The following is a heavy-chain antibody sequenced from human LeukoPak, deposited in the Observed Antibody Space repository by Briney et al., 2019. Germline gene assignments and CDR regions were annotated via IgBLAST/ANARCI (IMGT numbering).Heavy chain of an antibody. CDR2: IYYSGST. V-gene: IGHV4-30-4*08. J-gene: IGHJ4*02. Sequence: SQTLSLTCTVSSGSISSGDYYWSWIRQPPGKGLEWIGYIYYSGSTYYNPSLKSRVTISVDTSKNQFSLKLSSVTAADTAVYYRARVSRFRLDFDYWGQGTLVTVSS. CDR3: ARVSRFRLDFDY. CDR1: SGSISSGDYY. D-gene: IGHD3-10*01.